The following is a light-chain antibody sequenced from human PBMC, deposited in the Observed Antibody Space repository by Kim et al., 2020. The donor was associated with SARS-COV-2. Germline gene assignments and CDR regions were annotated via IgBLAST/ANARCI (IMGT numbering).Light chain of an antibody. CDR1: SLRNYY. V-gene: IGLV3-19*01. J-gene: IGLJ2*01. CDR3: NTRDSSGVV. Sequence: VAVGQTVRITSQGDSLRNYYASWYQQKPGQAPVLVLYGKNNRPAGIPDRISGYSSRNTASLTITGNQAEDEADYYCNTRDSSGVVFGGGTKVTVL. CDR2: GKN.